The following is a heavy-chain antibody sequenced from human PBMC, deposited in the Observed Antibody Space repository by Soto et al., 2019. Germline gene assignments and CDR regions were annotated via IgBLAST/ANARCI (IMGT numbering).Heavy chain of an antibody. CDR1: GFTFSDAW. V-gene: IGHV3-15*07. Sequence: EVQLVESGGGLVQPGGSLRLSFAGSGFTFSDAWMNWVRQAPGKGMEWVGRIKTKSDGGATDYAAPVKGRFTISRDDSKNTLDLQMDSLKTEDTAVYYCTTNRQSGDYWGQGTVVTVSS. J-gene: IGHJ4*02. CDR2: IKTKSDGGAT. CDR3: TTNRQSGDY. D-gene: IGHD1-26*01.